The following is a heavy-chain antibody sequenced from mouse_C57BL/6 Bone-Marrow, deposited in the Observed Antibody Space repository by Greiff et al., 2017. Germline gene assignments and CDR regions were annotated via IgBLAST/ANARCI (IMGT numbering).Heavy chain of an antibody. J-gene: IGHJ2*01. V-gene: IGHV1-18*01. CDR3: ARSEGNYPYFDY. Sequence: EVQLQQSGPELVKPGASVKIPCKASGYTFTDYNLDWVKQSHGKSLEWIGDINPNNGGTIYNQKFKGKATLTVDKSSSTAYMELRSLTSEDTAVYYCARSEGNYPYFDYWGQGTTLTVSS. CDR1: GYTFTDYN. CDR2: INPNNGGT. D-gene: IGHD2-1*01.